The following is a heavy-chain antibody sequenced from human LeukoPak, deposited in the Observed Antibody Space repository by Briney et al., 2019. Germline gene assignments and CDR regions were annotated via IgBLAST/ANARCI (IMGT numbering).Heavy chain of an antibody. J-gene: IGHJ4*02. V-gene: IGHV3-23*01. D-gene: IGHD3-22*01. CDR2: ISGSGGST. CDR3: AKDPNYYDSSGYYHHDY. CDR1: GFTFSSYA. Sequence: GGSLRLSCAASGFTFSSYATSWVRQAPGKGLEWVSAISGSGGSTYYADSVKGRFTISRDNSKNTLYLQMNSLRAEDTAVYYCAKDPNYYDSSGYYHHDYWGQGTLVTVSS.